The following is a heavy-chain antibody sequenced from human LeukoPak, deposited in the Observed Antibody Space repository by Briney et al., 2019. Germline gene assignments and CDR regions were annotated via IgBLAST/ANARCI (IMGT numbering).Heavy chain of an antibody. V-gene: IGHV1-3*03. J-gene: IGHJ3*02. CDR3: ARAPWSDFWSGYWLANVPGPKHAFDI. Sequence: ASVRVSCKASGYTFTSYAMHWVRQAPGQRLEWMGWINAGNGNTRYSQEFQGRVTITADKSTSTAYMELSSLRSEDTAVYYCARAPWSDFWSGYWLANVPGPKHAFDIWGQGTMVTVSS. CDR1: GYTFTSYA. CDR2: INAGNGNT. D-gene: IGHD3-3*01.